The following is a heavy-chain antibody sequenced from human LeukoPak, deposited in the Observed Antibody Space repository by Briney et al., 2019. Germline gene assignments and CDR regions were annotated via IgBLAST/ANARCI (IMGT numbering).Heavy chain of an antibody. V-gene: IGHV3-30*18. Sequence: GRSLRLSCAASGFTFSSYGMHWVRQAPGKGLEWVAVISYDGSNKYYADSVKGRFTISRDNSKNTLYLQMNSLRAEDTAVYYCAKEVHYYDSSALDYWGQGTLVTVSS. J-gene: IGHJ4*02. CDR1: GFTFSSYG. D-gene: IGHD3-22*01. CDR2: ISYDGSNK. CDR3: AKEVHYYDSSALDY.